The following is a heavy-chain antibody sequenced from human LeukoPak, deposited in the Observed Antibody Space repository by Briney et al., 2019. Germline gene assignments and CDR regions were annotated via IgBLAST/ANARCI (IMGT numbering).Heavy chain of an antibody. D-gene: IGHD5-12*01. V-gene: IGHV4-61*08. Sequence: PSETLSLTCAVSGGSMSSGGYSWSWIRQPPGKGLEWIGFVYSSGSTKYNSSLKSRVTILVDTSKNQFSLKLYSVTAADTAVYYCARLDDTGCLSVWGQGTLVTVSS. CDR3: ARLDDTGCLSV. CDR1: GGSMSSGGYS. CDR2: VYSSGST. J-gene: IGHJ4*02.